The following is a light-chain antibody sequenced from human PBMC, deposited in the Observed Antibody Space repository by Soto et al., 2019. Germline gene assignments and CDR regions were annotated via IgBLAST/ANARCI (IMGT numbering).Light chain of an antibody. CDR1: SSDVGGYSL. Sequence: QSALTQPASVSGSPGQSITIACTGISSDVGGYSLVSWYQHHPGKGPKLLIFEGTKRHAGVSDRFSGSNSGNTASLSISGLQTEDEADYYCCSYAHNTWVFGGGTRLTVL. J-gene: IGLJ3*02. CDR2: EGT. CDR3: CSYAHNTWV. V-gene: IGLV2-23*01.